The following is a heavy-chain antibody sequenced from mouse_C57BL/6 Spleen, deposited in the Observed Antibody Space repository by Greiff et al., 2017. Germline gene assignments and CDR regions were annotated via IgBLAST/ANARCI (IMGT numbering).Heavy chain of an antibody. CDR2: IHPNSGST. D-gene: IGHD2-3*01. CDR3: ARKLDGYPYYYAMDY. CDR1: GYTFTSYW. V-gene: IGHV1-64*01. J-gene: IGHJ4*01. Sequence: QVQLQQPGAELVKPGASVKLSCKASGYTFTSYWMHWVKQRPGQGLEWIGMIHPNSGSTNYNEKFKSKATLTVDKSSSTAYMQLSSLTSEDSAVDYCARKLDGYPYYYAMDYWGQGTSVTVSS.